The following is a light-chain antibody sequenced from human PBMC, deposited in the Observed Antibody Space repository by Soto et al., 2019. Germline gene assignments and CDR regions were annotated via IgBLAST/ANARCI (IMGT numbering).Light chain of an antibody. J-gene: IGKJ4*01. Sequence: DIVMTQSPDSLAVSLVERATINCKSSQSILSSSTNKNYLGWYQKKPGQPPKLLIYCASTRESRVPDRLGGSGSGKDFTLSISSLQAEDVAVYYCQQYYGTPITFGGGTKVEIK. CDR2: CAS. CDR3: QQYYGTPIT. CDR1: QSILSSSTNKNY. V-gene: IGKV4-1*01.